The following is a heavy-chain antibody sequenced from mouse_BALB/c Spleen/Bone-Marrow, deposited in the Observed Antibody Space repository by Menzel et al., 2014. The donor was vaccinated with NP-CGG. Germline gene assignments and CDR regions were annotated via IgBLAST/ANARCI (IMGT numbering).Heavy chain of an antibody. V-gene: IGHV1-37*01. Sequence: EVKVVESGPELVKPGASVKISCKASGYSFTDYFMNWVKQSHGKSLEWIGRINPYNGVTFYNQNFKGKATLTVDKSSSTAHMELLSLTSEDSAVYYCGRWANWGQGTTLTVPS. CDR1: GYSFTDYF. CDR3: GRWAN. J-gene: IGHJ2*01. CDR2: INPYNGVT.